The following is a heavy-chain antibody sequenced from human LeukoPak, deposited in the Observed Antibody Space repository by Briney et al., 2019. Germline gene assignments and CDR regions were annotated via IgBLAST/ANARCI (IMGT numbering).Heavy chain of an antibody. D-gene: IGHD2-2*03. CDR1: GGSFSGYY. Sequence: SETLSLTCAVYGGSFSGYYWSWIRQPPGKGLEWIGEINHSGSTNYNPSLKSRVTISVDTSKNQFSLKLSSVTAADTAVYYCARDGYLAVDYWGQGTLVTVSS. V-gene: IGHV4-34*01. CDR3: ARDGYLAVDY. J-gene: IGHJ4*02. CDR2: INHSGST.